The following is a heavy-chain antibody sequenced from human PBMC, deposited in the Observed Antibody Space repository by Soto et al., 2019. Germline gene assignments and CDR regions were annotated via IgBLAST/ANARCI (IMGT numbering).Heavy chain of an antibody. J-gene: IGHJ4*02. CDR2: ITDDGLRK. CDR1: GFSFSSYG. D-gene: IGHD1-26*01. CDR3: AKPDNSGSHHLDC. V-gene: IGHV3-30*18. Sequence: QVQLVESGGGVVQPGRSLRLSCAASGFSFSSYGMHWVRQAPGKGLEWVAVITDDGLRKHYADSVKGRLTISRDISRNTLYLQMNSLKEEDTAVYYCAKPDNSGSHHLDCWGQGTLVTVTS.